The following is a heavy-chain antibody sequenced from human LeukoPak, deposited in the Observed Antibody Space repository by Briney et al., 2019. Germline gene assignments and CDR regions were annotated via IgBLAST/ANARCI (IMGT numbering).Heavy chain of an antibody. J-gene: IGHJ4*02. CDR1: GGSISSYY. V-gene: IGHV4-59*01. Sequence: SETLSLTCTVSGGSISSYYWSWIRQPPGKGLEWIGHIYDSGSTNYNPSLKSRATMSLDTSKSQFSLKLSSVPAADTAVYYCAREGYYGSGNLDYWGQGTLVTVSS. D-gene: IGHD3-10*01. CDR2: IYDSGST. CDR3: AREGYYGSGNLDY.